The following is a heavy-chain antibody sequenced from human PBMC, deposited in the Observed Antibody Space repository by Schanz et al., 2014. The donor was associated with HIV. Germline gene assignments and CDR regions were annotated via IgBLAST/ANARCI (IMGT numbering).Heavy chain of an antibody. D-gene: IGHD2-15*01. Sequence: LQESGPGLVKPSETLSLTCIVSGDSISSPYYWSWVRQPAGKGLEWVGRTSASGTTNYNPSLKSRVSISIDPSNDRFTLKLTSVTAADTAVYYCARAYCSGGSCFAGYGLDAWGQGTTVIVSS. CDR1: GDSISSPYY. CDR3: ARAYCSGGSCFAGYGLDA. CDR2: TSASGTT. J-gene: IGHJ6*02. V-gene: IGHV4-4*07.